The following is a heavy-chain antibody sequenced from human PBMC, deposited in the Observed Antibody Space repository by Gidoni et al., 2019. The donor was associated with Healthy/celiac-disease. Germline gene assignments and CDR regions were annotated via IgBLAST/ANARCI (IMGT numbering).Heavy chain of an antibody. Sequence: QVQLVESGGGVVKPGRSLRLSCAAPGFTFSSYGMHWVRQAPGKGLEWVAVIWYGGSNKYYADSVKGRFTISRDNSKNTLYLQMNSLRAEDTAVYYCAREWGGYDLLDYWGQGTLVTVSS. V-gene: IGHV3-33*01. J-gene: IGHJ4*02. CDR1: GFTFSSYG. CDR2: IWYGGSNK. D-gene: IGHD5-12*01. CDR3: AREWGGYDLLDY.